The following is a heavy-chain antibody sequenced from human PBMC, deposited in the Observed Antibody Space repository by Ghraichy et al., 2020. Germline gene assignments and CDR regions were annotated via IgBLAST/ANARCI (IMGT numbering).Heavy chain of an antibody. J-gene: IGHJ3*02. CDR2: IYSGGST. V-gene: IGHV3-53*01. Sequence: GESLNISCAASGFTVSSNYMSWVRQAPGKGLEWVSVIYSGGSTYYADSVKGRFTISRDNSKNTLYLQMNSLRAEDTAVYYCARDGYNYDAFDIWGQGTMVTVSS. CDR1: GFTVSSNY. CDR3: ARDGYNYDAFDI. D-gene: IGHD5-24*01.